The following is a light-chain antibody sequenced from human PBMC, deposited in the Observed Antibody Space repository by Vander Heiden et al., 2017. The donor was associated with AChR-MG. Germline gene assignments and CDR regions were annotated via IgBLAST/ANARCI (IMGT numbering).Light chain of an antibody. CDR2: DVS. CDR3: SSYTSSSPYV. Sequence: QSALTQPASVSGSPGQSITISCTGTSSDVGAYNYVSWYQQHPGKAPTVMIYDVSKRPSGVSNRFSGSKSGNTASLTISGLQAEDEADYYCSSYTSSSPYVFGTGTKVTVL. V-gene: IGLV2-14*03. CDR1: SSDVGAYNY. J-gene: IGLJ1*01.